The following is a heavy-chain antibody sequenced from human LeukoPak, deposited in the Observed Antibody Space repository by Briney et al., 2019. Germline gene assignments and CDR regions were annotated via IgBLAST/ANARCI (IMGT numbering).Heavy chain of an antibody. J-gene: IGHJ4*02. CDR1: GFTFSNYA. CDR2: IRHDGSIK. D-gene: IGHD3-16*01. V-gene: IGHV3-30*02. CDR3: AKDSLADIDY. Sequence: GGSLRLSCAASGFTFSNYAMNWVRQAPGKGLEWVAFIRHDGSIKNYADSVKGRSTISRDNSKNTLYLQMNSLRAEDTAVYYCAKDSLADIDYWGQGTLVTVSS.